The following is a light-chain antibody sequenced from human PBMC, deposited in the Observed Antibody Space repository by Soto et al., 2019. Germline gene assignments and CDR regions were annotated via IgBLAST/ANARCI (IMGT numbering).Light chain of an antibody. Sequence: QSALTQPASVSGSPGQSITISCTGTSSDVGGYNYVSWYQQHPGKAPNLMIYDVSNRPSGVSNRFSGSKSGNTASLTISGLQAEVEADYYCSSYTSSSTLVVFGGGTKLTVL. V-gene: IGLV2-14*01. CDR2: DVS. J-gene: IGLJ2*01. CDR1: SSDVGGYNY. CDR3: SSYTSSSTLVV.